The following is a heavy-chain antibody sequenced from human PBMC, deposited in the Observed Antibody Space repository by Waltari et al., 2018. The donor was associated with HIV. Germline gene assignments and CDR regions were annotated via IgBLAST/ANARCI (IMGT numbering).Heavy chain of an antibody. V-gene: IGHV3-21*01. CDR3: ATLVSSGWYYFDY. CDR1: GVTFRSYS. Sequence: EVQLVESGGGLVKPGGSLRLSCAASGVTFRSYSMTWFRQAPGKGLEWVSSISSSSSYIYYADSVKGRFTISRDNAKNSLYLQMNSLRAEDTAVYYCATLVSSGWYYFDYWGQGTLVTVSS. CDR2: ISSSSSYI. D-gene: IGHD6-19*01. J-gene: IGHJ4*02.